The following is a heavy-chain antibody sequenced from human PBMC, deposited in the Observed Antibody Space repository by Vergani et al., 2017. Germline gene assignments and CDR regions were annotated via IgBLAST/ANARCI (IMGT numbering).Heavy chain of an antibody. Sequence: QVQLVQSGAEVKKPGSSVKVSCKASGGTFSSYAISWVRQAPGQGLEWMGRIIPIFGTANYAQKFQGRVTITADKSTSTAYMELSSLRSEDTAVYYCARGGPTRVVIIRYYYYYMDVWGKGTTVTVSS. CDR2: IIPIFGTA. J-gene: IGHJ6*03. D-gene: IGHD3-3*01. CDR1: GGTFSSYA. V-gene: IGHV1-69*14. CDR3: ARGGPTRVVIIRYYYYYMDV.